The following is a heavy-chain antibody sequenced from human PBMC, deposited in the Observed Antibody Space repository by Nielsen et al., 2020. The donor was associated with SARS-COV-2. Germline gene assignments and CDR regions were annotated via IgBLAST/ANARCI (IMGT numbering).Heavy chain of an antibody. V-gene: IGHV1-18*01. J-gene: IGHJ6*02. D-gene: IGHD1-26*01. CDR1: GYTFTSYG. CDR3: ARGGGSYPYYYYGMDV. CDR2: ISAYNGST. Sequence: ASVKVSCKASGYTFTSYGISWVRQAPGQGLEWMGWISAYNGSTNYAQKLQGRVTMTTDTSTSTAYMELRSLRSDDTAVYYCARGGGSYPYYYYGMDVWGQGTTVTVSS.